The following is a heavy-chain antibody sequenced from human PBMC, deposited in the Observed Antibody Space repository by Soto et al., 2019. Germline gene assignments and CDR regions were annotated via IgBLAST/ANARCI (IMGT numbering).Heavy chain of an antibody. J-gene: IGHJ6*02. D-gene: IGHD7-27*01. CDR1: GYTFTSYD. CDR2: MNPNSGNT. CDR3: ASLPWANYYYYCMDV. V-gene: IGHV1-8*01. Sequence: QVQLVQSGAEVKKPGASVKVSCKASGYTFTSYDINWVRQATGQGLEWMGWMNPNSGNTGYAQKFHGRVTMTRNTSISTAYMELSILRPEDRAVYYCASLPWANYYYYCMDVWGQGTTVTVSS.